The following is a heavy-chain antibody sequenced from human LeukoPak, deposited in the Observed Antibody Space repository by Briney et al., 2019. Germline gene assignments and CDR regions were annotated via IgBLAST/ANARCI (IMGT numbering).Heavy chain of an antibody. J-gene: IGHJ4*02. V-gene: IGHV3-48*01. CDR3: ASSVSHVNYHDSRGSPDY. D-gene: IGHD3-22*01. CDR1: EFSFRSYS. CDR2: ISSSGSTI. Sequence: PGGSLRLSCAASEFSFRSYSMNWVRQAPGKGLEWVSYISSSGSTIYYADSVKGRFTISRDNAQNSLYLHMNSLRVEDTAVYYCASSVSHVNYHDSRGSPDYWGQGSLVTVSS.